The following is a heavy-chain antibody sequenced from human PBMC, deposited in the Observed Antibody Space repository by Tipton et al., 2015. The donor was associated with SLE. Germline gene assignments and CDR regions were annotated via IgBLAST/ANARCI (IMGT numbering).Heavy chain of an antibody. CDR1: GYSISSGYY. V-gene: IGHV4-38-2*02. Sequence: TLSLTCAVSGYSISSGYYWGWIRQPPGKGLEWIGSIYHSGSTYYNPSLKSRVTISVDTSKNQFSLKLSSVTAADTAVYYCAREFRVDTAWRFDYWGQGTLVTVSS. D-gene: IGHD5-18*01. CDR3: AREFRVDTAWRFDY. J-gene: IGHJ4*02. CDR2: IYHSGST.